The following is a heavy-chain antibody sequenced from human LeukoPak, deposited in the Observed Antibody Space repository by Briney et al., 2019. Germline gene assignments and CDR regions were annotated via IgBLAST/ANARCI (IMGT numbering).Heavy chain of an antibody. V-gene: IGHV1-69*05. Sequence: SVKVSCKASGGTFSSYAINWVRQAPGQGLEWMGGIIPIFGTANYAHTSQGRVTITTEDSTSTAYMELSSLRSEDTAVYYCARDPVGISRGGYFDYWGQGTLVTVSP. D-gene: IGHD3-10*01. CDR2: IIPIFGTA. J-gene: IGHJ4*02. CDR3: ARDPVGISRGGYFDY. CDR1: GGTFSSYA.